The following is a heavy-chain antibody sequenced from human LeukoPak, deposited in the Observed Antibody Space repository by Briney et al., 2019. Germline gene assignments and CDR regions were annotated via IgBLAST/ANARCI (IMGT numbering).Heavy chain of an antibody. J-gene: IGHJ4*02. CDR2: IRSKAYGGTT. CDR1: GFTFGDYA. CDR3: TRATMIVLYYFGY. V-gene: IGHV3-49*04. D-gene: IGHD3-22*01. Sequence: GGSLRLSCTASGFTFGDYAMSWVRQAPGKGLEWVGFIRSKAYGGTTEYAASVKGRFTISRDDSKSIAYLQMNSLKTEDTAVCYCTRATMIVLYYFGYWGQGTLVTVSS.